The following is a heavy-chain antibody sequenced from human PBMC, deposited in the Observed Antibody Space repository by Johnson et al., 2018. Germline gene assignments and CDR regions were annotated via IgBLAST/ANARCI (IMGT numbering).Heavy chain of an antibody. CDR1: GFTFSSFA. CDR2: ISASAGST. J-gene: IGHJ3*02. CDR3: AKDPLGSLRDALDI. Sequence: VQLVQSGGGLVQPGGSLRLSCKGSGFTFSSFAMSWVRQAPGKGLEWVSGISASAGSTYYADSVKGRFTISREKSKETLDLQRNSLGAEDTAVYYCAKDPLGSLRDALDIWGQGTMVTVSS. D-gene: IGHD4-17*01. V-gene: IGHV3-23*04.